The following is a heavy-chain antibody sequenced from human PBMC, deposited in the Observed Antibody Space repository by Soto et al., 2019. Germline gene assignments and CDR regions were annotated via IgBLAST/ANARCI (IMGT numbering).Heavy chain of an antibody. Sequence: QVQLVESGGGLVKPGGSLRLSCAASGFTFSDYYMSWIRQAPGKGLEWVSYISTTGSTIYYADSVKGRFTISRDNAKNSLSLEMSRPTVAETAVYCRARVPVTGAGPMGGFGYWGQGSLVCVSS. CDR2: ISTTGSTI. CDR1: GFTFSDYY. V-gene: IGHV3-11*01. CDR3: ARVPVTGAGPMGGFGY. J-gene: IGHJ4*02. D-gene: IGHD1-26*01.